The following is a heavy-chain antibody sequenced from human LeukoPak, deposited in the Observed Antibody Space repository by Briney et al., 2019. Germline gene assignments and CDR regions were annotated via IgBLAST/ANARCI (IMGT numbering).Heavy chain of an antibody. J-gene: IGHJ4*02. Sequence: PGGSLRLSYAASGFTFSSYGMHWVRQAPGKGLEWVAVISYDGSNKYYTDSVKGRFTISRDNSKNTLYLLMNSLRAEDTAVYYCARVPDYDFWSGPHFDYWGQGSLVTVSS. CDR1: GFTFSSYG. CDR2: ISYDGSNK. CDR3: ARVPDYDFWSGPHFDY. V-gene: IGHV3-30*03. D-gene: IGHD3-3*01.